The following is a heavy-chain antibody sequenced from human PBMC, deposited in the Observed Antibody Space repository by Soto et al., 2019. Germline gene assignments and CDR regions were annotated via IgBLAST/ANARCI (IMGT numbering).Heavy chain of an antibody. CDR3: ARGVASGTTPVDY. CDR1: GFAFSGPY. D-gene: IGHD3-10*01. Sequence: QVQLVESGGGLVKPGGSLRLSCAASGFAFSGPYMRWIRQAPGKGLEWISYISTSGSTIYYADSVKGRFTISRDNAKKSRYLQMDSLTADDTAVYYWARGVASGTTPVDYWGPGTQCTDSS. V-gene: IGHV3-11*01. CDR2: ISTSGSTI. J-gene: IGHJ4*02.